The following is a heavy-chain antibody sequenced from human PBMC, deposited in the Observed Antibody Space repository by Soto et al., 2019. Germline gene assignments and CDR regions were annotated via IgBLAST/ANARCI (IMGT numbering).Heavy chain of an antibody. CDR1: GGSFSGYY. CDR2: INHSGST. V-gene: IGHV4-34*01. Sequence: PSETLSLTCAVYGGSFSGYYWSWIRQPPGKGLEWIGEINHSGSTNYNPSLKSRVTISVDTSKNQLSLKLSSVTAADTAVYYCASTGRNYYYGMDVWGQGTTVTVS. D-gene: IGHD1-26*01. J-gene: IGHJ6*02. CDR3: ASTGRNYYYGMDV.